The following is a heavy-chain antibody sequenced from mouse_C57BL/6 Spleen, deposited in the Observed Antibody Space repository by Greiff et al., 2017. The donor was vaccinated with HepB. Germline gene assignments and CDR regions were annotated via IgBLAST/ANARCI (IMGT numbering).Heavy chain of an antibody. CDR2: INPGSGGT. CDR1: GYAFTNYL. Sequence: VQLQQSGAELVRPGTSVKVSCKASGYAFTNYLIEWVKQRPGQGLEWIGVINPGSGGTNYNEKFKGKATLTADKSSSTAYMQLSSLTSEDSAVYFCARWRGAMDYWGQVTSVTVSS. J-gene: IGHJ4*01. CDR3: ARWRGAMDY. V-gene: IGHV1-54*01.